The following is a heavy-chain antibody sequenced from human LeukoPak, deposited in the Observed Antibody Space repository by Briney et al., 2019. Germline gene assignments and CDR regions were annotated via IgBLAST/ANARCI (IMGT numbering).Heavy chain of an antibody. D-gene: IGHD5-18*01. J-gene: IGHJ3*02. CDR3: AREAMVTNAFDI. CDR2: IYSGGST. Sequence: PGGSLRLSCAASGFTVSSNSMSWVRQAPGRGREWVSVIYSGGSTYYADSVKGRFTLSRDDSKNTLYLQMNSLRAEDTAVYYCAREAMVTNAFDIWGQGTMVTVSS. CDR1: GFTVSSNS. V-gene: IGHV3-53*01.